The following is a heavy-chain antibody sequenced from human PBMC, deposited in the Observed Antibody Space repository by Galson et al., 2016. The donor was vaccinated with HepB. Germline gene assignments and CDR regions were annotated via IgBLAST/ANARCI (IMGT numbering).Heavy chain of an antibody. J-gene: IGHJ4*02. Sequence: SLRLSCAVSGFTVSSNYMSWVRQAPGKGLEWISVIYSDSSPYYADSVKGRFTISRDNSKNTLYLHMNSLRAEDTAVYYCARIYGDYFSSWGQGTLVTVSS. V-gene: IGHV3-53*01. CDR3: ARIYGDYFSS. D-gene: IGHD4-17*01. CDR1: GFTVSSNY. CDR2: IYSDSSP.